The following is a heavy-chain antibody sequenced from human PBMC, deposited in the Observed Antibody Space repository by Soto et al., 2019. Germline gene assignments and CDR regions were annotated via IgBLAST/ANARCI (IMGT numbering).Heavy chain of an antibody. CDR3: ARGDAGYYGMDV. CDR1: GGSISSGGYF. J-gene: IGHJ6*02. CDR2: SFHSGTT. V-gene: IGHV4-30-2*01. Sequence: SETLSLTCAVSGGSISSGGYFWDWVRQPPGKGLEWIGYSFHSGTTSYNPPLKSRVIISVDRSKNQFSLKLSSVTTTDTAVYYCARGDAGYYGMDVWGQGTTVAASS.